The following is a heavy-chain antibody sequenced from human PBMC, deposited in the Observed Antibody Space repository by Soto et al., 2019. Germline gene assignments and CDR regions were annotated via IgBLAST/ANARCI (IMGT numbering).Heavy chain of an antibody. CDR3: ARSGQLDS. CDR2: IKDKGDKT. V-gene: IGHV3-23*01. D-gene: IGHD2-2*01. Sequence: GGSLRLSCAASGFTFSNYGMSWVRQAPGRGVEWVSIIKDKGDKTHYEDSVKGRFTISGDNSENSLYLQLNSLRAEDTAVYYCARSGQLDSWGQGTLVTVSS. CDR1: GFTFSNYG. J-gene: IGHJ4*02.